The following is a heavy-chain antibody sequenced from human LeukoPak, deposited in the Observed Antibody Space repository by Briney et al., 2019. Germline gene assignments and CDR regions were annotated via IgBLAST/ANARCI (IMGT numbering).Heavy chain of an antibody. J-gene: IGHJ6*02. D-gene: IGHD6-19*01. Sequence: QPGGSLTLSCTASGFTFSSYAMSWLRQAPGKGLEWVSAMSGSGGSRYYADSVKGRFTISRDNSKNTLYLQMNSLRAEDTAVYYCAKDRATSGSYGMDVWGQGTTVTVSS. CDR3: AKDRATSGSYGMDV. V-gene: IGHV3-23*01. CDR2: MSGSGGSR. CDR1: GFTFSSYA.